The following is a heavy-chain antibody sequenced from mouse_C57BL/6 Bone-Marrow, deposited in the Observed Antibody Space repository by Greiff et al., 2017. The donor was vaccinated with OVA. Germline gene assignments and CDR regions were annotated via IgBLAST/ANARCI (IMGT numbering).Heavy chain of an antibody. Sequence: EVKVVESGGDLVKPGGSLKLSCAASGFTFSSYGMSWVRQTPDKRLEWVATISSGGSYTYYPDSVKGRFTISRDNAKNTLYLQMSSLKSEDTAMYYCASLYGSPYAMDYWVQGTSVTVSS. CDR1: GFTFSSYG. V-gene: IGHV5-6*01. CDR2: ISSGGSYT. J-gene: IGHJ4*01. D-gene: IGHD1-1*01. CDR3: ASLYGSPYAMDY.